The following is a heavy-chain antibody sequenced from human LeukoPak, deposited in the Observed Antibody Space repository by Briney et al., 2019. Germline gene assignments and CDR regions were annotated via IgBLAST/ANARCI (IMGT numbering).Heavy chain of an antibody. V-gene: IGHV4-59*01. Sequence: PSETLSLTCTVSGGSISSYYWSWIRQPPGKGLEWIGYIYYSGSTNYNPSLKSRVTISVDTSENQFSLKLSSVTAADPAAYYCARGGGGYYYDSSGYPPLDYWGQGTLVTVSS. CDR3: ARGGGGYYYDSSGYPPLDY. CDR1: GGSISSYY. J-gene: IGHJ4*02. CDR2: IYYSGST. D-gene: IGHD3-22*01.